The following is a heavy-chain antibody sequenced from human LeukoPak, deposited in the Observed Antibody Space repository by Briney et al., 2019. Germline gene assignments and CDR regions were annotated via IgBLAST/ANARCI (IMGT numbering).Heavy chain of an antibody. D-gene: IGHD4-23*01. J-gene: IGHJ4*02. CDR3: ARHDYGGNSGDY. CDR2: IGTSSSTI. V-gene: IGHV3-48*02. CDR1: GFTFSTYG. Sequence: GGSLRLSCAASGFTFSTYGMNWVRQAPGKGLEWISYIGTSSSTIYYADSVKGRFTISRGNAKNSLYLQMNSLRDEDTAVYYCARHDYGGNSGDYWGQGTLVTVSS.